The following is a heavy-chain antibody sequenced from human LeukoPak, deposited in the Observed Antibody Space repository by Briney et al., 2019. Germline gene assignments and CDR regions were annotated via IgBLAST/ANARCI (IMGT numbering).Heavy chain of an antibody. V-gene: IGHV3-11*01. J-gene: IGHJ4*02. D-gene: IGHD3-9*01. CDR2: ISSSGSTI. CDR1: GFTFSDYY. Sequence: PGGSLRLSCAASGFTFSDYYMSWIRQAPGKGLEWVSYISSSGSTIYYADSVKGRFTISRDNAKNSLYLQMNSLRADDTAVYYCARQVSITYDILTGPTPEFDYWGQGTLVTVSS. CDR3: ARQVSITYDILTGPTPEFDY.